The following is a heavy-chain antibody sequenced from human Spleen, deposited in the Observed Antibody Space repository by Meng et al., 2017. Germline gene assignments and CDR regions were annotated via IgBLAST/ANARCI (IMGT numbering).Heavy chain of an antibody. CDR1: GFSFDDYA. CDR2: ISWNSGAK. CDR3: VKETAVDSDYAFAI. Sequence: SLKISCATSGFSFDDYAMHWVRQAPGKGLEWVSGISWNSGAKVYADSVKGRFTISRDNAKTSVYLDMDSLRVEDTALYYCVKETAVDSDYAFAIWGPGKKV. J-gene: IGHJ3*02. D-gene: IGHD5-18*01. V-gene: IGHV3-9*01.